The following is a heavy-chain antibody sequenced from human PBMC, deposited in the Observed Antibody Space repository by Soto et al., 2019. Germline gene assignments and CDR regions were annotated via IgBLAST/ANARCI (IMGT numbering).Heavy chain of an antibody. CDR2: ISSSSSYI. Sequence: GGSLRLSCAASGLTFSSYSMNWVRQAPGKGLEWVSSISSSSSYIYYADSVKGRFTISRDNAKNSLYLRMNSLRAEDTAVYYCAKTAAGANYYYYYGMDVWGQGTTVTVSS. V-gene: IGHV3-21*01. D-gene: IGHD2-2*01. CDR3: AKTAAGANYYYYYGMDV. CDR1: GLTFSSYS. J-gene: IGHJ6*02.